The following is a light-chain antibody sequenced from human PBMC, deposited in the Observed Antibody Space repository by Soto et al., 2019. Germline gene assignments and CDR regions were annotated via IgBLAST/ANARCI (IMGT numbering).Light chain of an antibody. V-gene: IGKV1-5*03. CDR1: QTISSW. Sequence: DIHITLSPSTLSASVGYRVTITCRASQTISSWLAWYQQKPGKAPKLLIYKASTLKSGVPSRFSGSGSGTEFTLTISSLQPDDFATYYCQHYNSYSEAFGQGTKVDIK. CDR3: QHYNSYSEA. CDR2: KAS. J-gene: IGKJ1*01.